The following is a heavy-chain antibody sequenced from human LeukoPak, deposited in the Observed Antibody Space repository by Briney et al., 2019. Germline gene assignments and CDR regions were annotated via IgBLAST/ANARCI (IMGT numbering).Heavy chain of an antibody. J-gene: IGHJ3*02. CDR3: ATSDTAMVRDAFDI. V-gene: IGHV1-24*01. D-gene: IGHD5-18*01. Sequence: ASVKVSCKVSGYTLTELSLHWVRQAPGKGLEWMGGFDPEDGETIYAQKFQGRVTVTEDTSTDTAYMELSSLRSEDTAVYYCATSDTAMVRDAFDIWGQGTMVTVSS. CDR2: FDPEDGET. CDR1: GYTLTELS.